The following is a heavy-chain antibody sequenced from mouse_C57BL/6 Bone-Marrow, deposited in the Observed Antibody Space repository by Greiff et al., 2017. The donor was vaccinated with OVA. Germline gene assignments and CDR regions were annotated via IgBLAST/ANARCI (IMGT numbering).Heavy chain of an antibody. D-gene: IGHD2-1*01. V-gene: IGHV1-81*01. J-gene: IGHJ1*03. Sequence: LQESGAELARPGASVKLSCKASGYTFTSYGISWVKQRTGQGLEWIGEIYPRSGNTYYNEKFKGKATLTADKSSSTAYMELRSLTSEDSAVYFCAREGIYYGIWYFDVWGTGTTVTVSS. CDR1: GYTFTSYG. CDR2: IYPRSGNT. CDR3: AREGIYYGIWYFDV.